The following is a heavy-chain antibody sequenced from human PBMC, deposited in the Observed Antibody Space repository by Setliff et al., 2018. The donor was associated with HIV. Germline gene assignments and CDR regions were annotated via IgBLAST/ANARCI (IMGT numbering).Heavy chain of an antibody. Sequence: SETLSLTCTVSGGSISSSNWWSWVRQPPGKGLEWIGEIYHSGSANYNPSLKSRVIISIDKSKNKFSLKVSSVTAADTAVYYCARILVAAAGTGFDPWGQGILVTVSS. CDR2: IYHSGSA. CDR1: GGSISSSNW. D-gene: IGHD6-13*01. J-gene: IGHJ5*02. CDR3: ARILVAAAGTGFDP. V-gene: IGHV4-4*02.